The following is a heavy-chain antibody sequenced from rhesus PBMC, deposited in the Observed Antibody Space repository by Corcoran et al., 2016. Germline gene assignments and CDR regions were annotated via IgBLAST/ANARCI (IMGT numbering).Heavy chain of an antibody. CDR3: ARETTWGRFDV. V-gene: IGHV4-173*01. Sequence: QLQLQESGPGLVKPSETLSLTCAVSGGSITSNYWNWIRQPPGKALEWIGRISGSGGNTNYTPSLKSRVTISTNTSKNQFSLKLSSVTAADTAVYYCARETTWGRFDVWGPGVLVTVSS. CDR1: GGSITSNY. D-gene: IGHD1-44*01. CDR2: ISGSGGNT. J-gene: IGHJ5-1*01.